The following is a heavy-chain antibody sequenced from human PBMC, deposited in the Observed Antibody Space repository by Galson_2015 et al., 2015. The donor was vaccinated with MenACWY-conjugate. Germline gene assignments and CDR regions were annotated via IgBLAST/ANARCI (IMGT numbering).Heavy chain of an antibody. CDR2: ISAHNGDT. CDR3: ARDLYFTGDHDILTGLAY. D-gene: IGHD3-9*01. J-gene: IGHJ4*02. V-gene: IGHV1-18*01. CDR1: GYIFSNYG. Sequence: SVKVSCKASGYIFSNYGISWVRQAPGQGLEWMGWISAHNGDTDYGQNLQGRVTITTDTSTSATYMELRSLRSDDTAVYYCARDLYFTGDHDILTGLAYWGQGTLVTVSS.